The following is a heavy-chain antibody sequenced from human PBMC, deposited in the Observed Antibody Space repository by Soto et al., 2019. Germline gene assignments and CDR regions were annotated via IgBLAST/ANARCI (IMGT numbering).Heavy chain of an antibody. Sequence: VQLVQSAAEVKKPGASVKVSCKTSGYTFVSYGISWVRQAPGQGLEWMGWISPYNGNTNFAQSFQGRITLTTDTSTDIVYMHFGSLKSDDTAVYYFARYPNFFDRSGYYDHWGQGTLITVSS. CDR1: GYTFVSYG. J-gene: IGHJ5*02. D-gene: IGHD3-22*01. CDR3: ARYPNFFDRSGYYDH. V-gene: IGHV1-18*04. CDR2: ISPYNGNT.